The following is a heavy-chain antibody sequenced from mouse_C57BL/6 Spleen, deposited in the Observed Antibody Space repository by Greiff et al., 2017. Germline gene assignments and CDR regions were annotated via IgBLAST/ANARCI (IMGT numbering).Heavy chain of an antibody. CDR3: ARKGMTTVVAYYFDY. V-gene: IGHV5-6*01. CDR2: ISSGGSYT. CDR1: RFTFSSYG. J-gene: IGHJ2*01. Sequence: EVQGVESGGDLVKPGGSLKLSCAASRFTFSSYGMSWVRQTPDKRLEWVATISSGGSYTYYPDSVKGRFTISRDDANNTLYLQKSSLKSEDTSMYYCARKGMTTVVAYYFDYWGQGTTLTVSS. D-gene: IGHD1-1*01.